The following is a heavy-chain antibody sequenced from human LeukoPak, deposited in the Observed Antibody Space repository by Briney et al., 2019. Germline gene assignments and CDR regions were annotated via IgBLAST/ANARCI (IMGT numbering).Heavy chain of an antibody. Sequence: GRSLRLSCAASGFTFDDYAMHWVRHAPGKGLEWVSGISWNSGSIGYADSVKGRFTISRDNAKNSLYLQMNSLRAEDTALYYCAKDALYYDSSGYRGAFDIWGQGTMVTVSS. J-gene: IGHJ3*02. CDR2: ISWNSGSI. V-gene: IGHV3-9*01. CDR3: AKDALYYDSSGYRGAFDI. CDR1: GFTFDDYA. D-gene: IGHD3-22*01.